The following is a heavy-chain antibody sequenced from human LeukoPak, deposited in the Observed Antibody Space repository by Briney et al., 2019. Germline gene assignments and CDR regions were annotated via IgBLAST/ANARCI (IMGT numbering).Heavy chain of an antibody. CDR2: MNPNSGNT. D-gene: IGHD3-10*01. V-gene: IGHV1-8*01. Sequence: ASVKASCKASGYTFTSYDINWVRQATGQGLEWMGWMNPNSGNTSYAQKFQGRVTMTRNTSISTAYMELSSLRSEDTAVYYCARVRGTMVRGVIYYWGQGTLVTVSS. J-gene: IGHJ4*02. CDR1: GYTFTSYD. CDR3: ARVRGTMVRGVIYY.